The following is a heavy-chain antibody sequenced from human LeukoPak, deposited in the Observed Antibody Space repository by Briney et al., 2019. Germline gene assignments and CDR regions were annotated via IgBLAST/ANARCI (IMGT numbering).Heavy chain of an antibody. V-gene: IGHV1-3*03. J-gene: IGHJ4*02. CDR2: INAGHGNT. CDR3: ARSPYSSGYYYYFDS. D-gene: IGHD6-19*01. Sequence: ASVKVSCKASGYTFTSYAMHWVRQAPGQWLEWMGWINAGHGNTQYSQDFQGRVTITSDASASTAYMEPSGLKSEDTSVYYCARSPYSSGYYYYFDSWGQGTLVTVSS. CDR1: GYTFTSYA.